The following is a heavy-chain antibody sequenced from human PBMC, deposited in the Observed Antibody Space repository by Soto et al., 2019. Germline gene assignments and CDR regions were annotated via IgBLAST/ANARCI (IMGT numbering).Heavy chain of an antibody. J-gene: IGHJ4*02. CDR3: ARYCISTSCYFRYFDY. D-gene: IGHD2-2*01. CDR2: ISGSGGST. CDR1: GFTFCTYA. Sequence: GGSLRLSCAASGFTFCTYAMSWVRQAPGKGLEWVSAISGSGGSTYYADSVKGRFTISRDNSKNTLYLQMNSLRAEDTAVYYCARYCISTSCYFRYFDYWGQGTLVTVSS. V-gene: IGHV3-23*01.